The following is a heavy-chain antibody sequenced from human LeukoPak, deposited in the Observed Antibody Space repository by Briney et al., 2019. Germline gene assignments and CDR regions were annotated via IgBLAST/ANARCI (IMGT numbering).Heavy chain of an antibody. CDR3: ARSDDSGYSTTRYFQH. Sequence: KSSETLSLTCAVSGGSISSSNWWSWVRQPPGKGLEWIGEIYHSGSTNYNPSLKSRVTISVDKSKNQFSLKLSSVTAADTAVYYCARSDDSGYSTTRYFQHWGQGTLVTVSS. V-gene: IGHV4-4*02. D-gene: IGHD6-13*01. J-gene: IGHJ1*01. CDR2: IYHSGST. CDR1: GGSISSSNW.